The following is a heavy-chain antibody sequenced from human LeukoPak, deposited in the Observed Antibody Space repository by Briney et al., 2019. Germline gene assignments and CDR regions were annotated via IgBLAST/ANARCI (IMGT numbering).Heavy chain of an antibody. Sequence: GGSLRLSCATSGFTFGAVAMDRIRQAPGKGLEGVGFIRHREYGGTAEYAASVNGRFATPRDDSKSIVYLQMNDLRTEDTGVYYCARERAGDVDYWGLGTLVTVSS. CDR2: IRHREYGGTA. J-gene: IGHJ4*02. CDR3: ARERAGDVDY. CDR1: GFTFGAVA. V-gene: IGHV3-49*03.